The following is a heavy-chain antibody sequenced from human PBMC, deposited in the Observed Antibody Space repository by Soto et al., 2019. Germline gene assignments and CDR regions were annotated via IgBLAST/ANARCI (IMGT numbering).Heavy chain of an antibody. CDR3: ARQETDYGDYGYYYYGMDV. D-gene: IGHD4-17*01. CDR1: GYSFTSYW. Sequence: GESLKISCKGSGYSFTSYWIGWVSQMPGKGLEWMGIIYPGDSDTRYSPSFQGQVTISADKSISTAYLQWSSLKASDTAMYYCARQETDYGDYGYYYYGMDVWGQGTTVTVSS. J-gene: IGHJ6*02. V-gene: IGHV5-51*01. CDR2: IYPGDSDT.